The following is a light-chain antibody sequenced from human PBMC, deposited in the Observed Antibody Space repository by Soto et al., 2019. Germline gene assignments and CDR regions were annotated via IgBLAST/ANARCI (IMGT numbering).Light chain of an antibody. J-gene: IGKJ5*01. CDR1: QSVSGNQ. CDR3: QQYGGPPVT. V-gene: IGKV3-20*01. CDR2: GAS. Sequence: EIVLTQSPGTLSLSPGDGATLSCRASQSVSGNQLAWYQQKPGQAPRLLVYGASSRATDIPDRFSGRGSGTDFTLTSSSLEPADFAVYYCQQYGGPPVTFGQGTRLEIE.